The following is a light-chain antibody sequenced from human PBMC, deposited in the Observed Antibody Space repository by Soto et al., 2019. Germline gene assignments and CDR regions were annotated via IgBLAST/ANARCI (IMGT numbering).Light chain of an antibody. Sequence: EIVLTQFPGALSLSPGERVTLSCRASQTVSNRYLAWYQKKSGQAPKFLIYVASNRATGIPDRFSGSGSGTDFTLTISRLEPEDFAVYYCQQYGALPPTFGGGTKVEIK. V-gene: IGKV3-20*01. CDR3: QQYGALPPT. CDR1: QTVSNRY. J-gene: IGKJ4*01. CDR2: VAS.